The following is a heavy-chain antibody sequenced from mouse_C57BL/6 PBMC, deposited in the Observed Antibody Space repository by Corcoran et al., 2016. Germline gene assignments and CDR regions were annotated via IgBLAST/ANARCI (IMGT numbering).Heavy chain of an antibody. V-gene: IGHV9-3*01. D-gene: IGHD2-5*01. CDR3: ARESNFRMDY. CDR2: INTYSGVP. Sequence: QIQLVQSGPELKKPGETVKISCKASGYTFTTYGMSWVKQAPGKGLKWMGWINTYSGVPTYADDFKGRFAFSLETSASTAYLQINNLKNEDTATYFCARESNFRMDYWGQGTSVTVSS. CDR1: GYTFTTYG. J-gene: IGHJ4*01.